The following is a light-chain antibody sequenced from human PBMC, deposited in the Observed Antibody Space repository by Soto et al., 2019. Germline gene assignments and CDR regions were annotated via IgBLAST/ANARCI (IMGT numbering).Light chain of an antibody. Sequence: DIPMTQSPSSLSASVGERVTISCRASQSINTYLNWFQQKPGKAPKLLIYAASTLPSGVPSRFSGSGSGTDFTLTISSLQREDVATYYCQRSFSGLGTFGPGTKVDMK. CDR1: QSINTY. J-gene: IGKJ3*01. V-gene: IGKV1-39*01. CDR2: AAS. CDR3: QRSFSGLGT.